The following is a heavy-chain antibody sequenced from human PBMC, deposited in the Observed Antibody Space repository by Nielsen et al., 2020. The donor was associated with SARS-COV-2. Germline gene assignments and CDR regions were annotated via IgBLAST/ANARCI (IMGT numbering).Heavy chain of an antibody. CDR3: ARDPPIVGATEFDY. V-gene: IGHV3-21*01. CDR2: ISSSSSYI. CDR1: GFTFSSYS. J-gene: IGHJ4*02. Sequence: GESLKISCAASGFTFSSYSMNWVRQAPGKGLEWVSSISSSSSYIYYADSVKGRFTISRDNAKNSLYLQMNSLRAEDTAVYYCARDPPIVGATEFDYWGQGTLVTVSS. D-gene: IGHD1-26*01.